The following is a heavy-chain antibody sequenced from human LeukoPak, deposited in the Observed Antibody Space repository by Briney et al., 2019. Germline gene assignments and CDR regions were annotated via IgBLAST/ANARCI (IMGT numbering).Heavy chain of an antibody. J-gene: IGHJ4*02. CDR1: GFTFSSYS. V-gene: IGHV3-21*01. CDR3: AKVEGYDYVWGSYRPNYFDY. Sequence: GGSLRLSCAASGFTFSSYSMNWVRQAPGKGLEWVSSISSSSSYIYYADSVKGRFTISRDNAKNTLYLQKNSLRAEDTAVYYCAKVEGYDYVWGSYRPNYFDYWGQGTLVTVSS. D-gene: IGHD3-16*02. CDR2: ISSSSSYI.